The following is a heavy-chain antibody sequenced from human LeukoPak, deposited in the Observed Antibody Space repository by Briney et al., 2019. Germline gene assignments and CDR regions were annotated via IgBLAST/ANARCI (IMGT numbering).Heavy chain of an antibody. CDR3: AKGLGYYASGTYYNRIPDP. CDR2: ISSDGGVT. J-gene: IGHJ5*02. D-gene: IGHD3-10*01. Sequence: PGTSLRLSCAASQFTFSSYDMHWVRQAPGKGLHWVAIISSDGGVTYYADSVEGRFTISRDNSKDTLYLQMNGLTAEDTAMYYCAKGLGYYASGTYYNRIPDPWGQGTLVTVSS. V-gene: IGHV3-30*18. CDR1: QFTFSSYD.